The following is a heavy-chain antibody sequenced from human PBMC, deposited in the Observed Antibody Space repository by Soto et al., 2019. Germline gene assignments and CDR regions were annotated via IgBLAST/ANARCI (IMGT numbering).Heavy chain of an antibody. CDR2: IIPIFATA. CDR1: GGTFSSYA. Sequence: QVQLVQSGAEVKKPGSSVKVSCKASGGTFSSYAISWVRQAPGQGLEWMGGIIPIFATADYAQKFQGRVTITADESTSTDYMELSSLRSEDTALYYCARSITGTVSYYYGMDVWGQGTTVTVSS. D-gene: IGHD1-20*01. V-gene: IGHV1-69*12. J-gene: IGHJ6*02. CDR3: ARSITGTVSYYYGMDV.